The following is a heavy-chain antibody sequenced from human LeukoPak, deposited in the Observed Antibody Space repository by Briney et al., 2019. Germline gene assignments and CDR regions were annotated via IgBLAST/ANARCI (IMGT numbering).Heavy chain of an antibody. CDR1: GFTLSTYW. V-gene: IGHV3-7*01. CDR3: ARSGYNWNDVIYFDY. CDR2: INPDGSGK. D-gene: IGHD1-1*01. Sequence: GGSLRLSCEASGFTLSTYWMNWVRQVPGRGLDWVANINPDGSGKRYVDSVKGRFTIARANADNSLSLQMNRLRAEDTAVYYCARSGYNWNDVIYFDYWGQGTLVTVSS. J-gene: IGHJ4*02.